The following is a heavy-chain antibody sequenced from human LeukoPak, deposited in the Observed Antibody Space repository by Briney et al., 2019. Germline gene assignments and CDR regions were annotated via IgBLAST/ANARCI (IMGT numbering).Heavy chain of an antibody. D-gene: IGHD2-2*01. J-gene: IGHJ3*02. CDR3: ARQLGYCSSLSCYPSFDI. CDR2: IYYSGTT. V-gene: IGHV4-59*08. Sequence: SETLSLTCTVSGGSITSYYWSWIRQTPGKGLEWIGYIYYSGTTNYTPSLKGRLTILVDTSKNQFSLKLSSVTAADTAVYYCARQLGYCSSLSCYPSFDIWGQGTTVTVSS. CDR1: GGSITSYY.